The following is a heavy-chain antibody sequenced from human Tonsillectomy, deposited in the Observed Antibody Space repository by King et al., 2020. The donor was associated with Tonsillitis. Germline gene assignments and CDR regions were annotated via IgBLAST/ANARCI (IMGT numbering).Heavy chain of an antibody. CDR2: MSGSGDST. D-gene: IGHD3/OR15-3a*01. V-gene: IGHV3-23*04. CDR3: AKITDFDFRFDP. Sequence: VQLVESGGGLVQPGGSLRLSCVASGFSFTNYAMTWVRQAPGKGLEWVSTMSGSGDSTYYADSVKGRFTISRDNSKSTLYLQLNGLRAEDTAVYYCAKITDFDFRFDPWGQGTLVTVSS. CDR1: GFSFTNYA. J-gene: IGHJ5*02.